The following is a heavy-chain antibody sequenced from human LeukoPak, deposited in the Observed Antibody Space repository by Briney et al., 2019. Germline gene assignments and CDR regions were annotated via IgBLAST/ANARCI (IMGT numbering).Heavy chain of an antibody. D-gene: IGHD2-21*02. Sequence: PGGSLRLSCAASGFTFKNYAMTWVRQAPGKGLEWVSGISGSGDNTNYADSDSVKGRFTISRDNPKNTLYLQMNSLGAEDAAIYYCTKCMTASGTCFFASWGQGILVTVSS. CDR1: GFTFKNYA. J-gene: IGHJ4*02. CDR3: TKCMTASGTCFFAS. CDR2: ISGSGDNT. V-gene: IGHV3-23*01.